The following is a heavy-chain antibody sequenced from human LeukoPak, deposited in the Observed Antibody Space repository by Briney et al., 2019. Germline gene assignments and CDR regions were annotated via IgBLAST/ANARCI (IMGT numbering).Heavy chain of an antibody. CDR2: IYTSGST. D-gene: IGHD2-15*01. Sequence: SETLSLTCTVSGGSISSYYWSWIRQPAGKGLEWIGRIYTSGSTNYNPSLKSRVTISVDTSKNQFSLKLSSVTAADTAVYYCARKGYLGYCSGGSYSSYYYGMDVWGQGTTVTVSS. V-gene: IGHV4-4*07. CDR1: GGSISSYY. CDR3: ARKGYLGYCSGGSYSSYYYGMDV. J-gene: IGHJ6*02.